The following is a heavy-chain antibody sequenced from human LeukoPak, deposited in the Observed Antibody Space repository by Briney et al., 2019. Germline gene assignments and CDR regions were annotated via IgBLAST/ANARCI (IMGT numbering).Heavy chain of an antibody. V-gene: IGHV1-69*13. CDR2: IIPILGTV. CDR3: ARYDYYHYGMDV. Sequence: ASVKVSCKASAGTFSSYDLSWVRQAPGQGLEWMGGIIPILGTVNYAQKFQGRVTITADESTSTAYMELSSLRSEDTAVYYCARYDYYHYGMDVWGKGTTVTVSS. J-gene: IGHJ6*04. CDR1: AGTFSSYD.